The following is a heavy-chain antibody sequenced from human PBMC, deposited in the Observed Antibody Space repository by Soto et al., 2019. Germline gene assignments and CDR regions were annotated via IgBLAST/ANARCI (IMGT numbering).Heavy chain of an antibody. CDR1: GYTFTSYG. J-gene: IGHJ3*02. CDR3: ARYSFTHKAMVTWALDI. CDR2: ISAYNGDT. D-gene: IGHD5-18*01. V-gene: IGHV1-18*01. Sequence: GQLVQSGAEVKRPGASVKVSCRASGYTFTSYGITWVRQAPGQGLEWMGWISAYNGDTKLSQKFEARVSMTTDTSTNTAYMELRSLRSDDTVDYYCARYSFTHKAMVTWALDIWGQGTMVTVSS.